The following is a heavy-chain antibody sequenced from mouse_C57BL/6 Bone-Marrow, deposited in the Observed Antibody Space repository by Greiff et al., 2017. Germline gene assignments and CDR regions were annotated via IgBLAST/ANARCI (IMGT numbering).Heavy chain of an antibody. V-gene: IGHV1-81*01. CDR3: ARQLRLRGAY. CDR1: GYTFTSYG. Sequence: VQVVESGVELARPGASVKLSCKASGYTFTSYGISWVKQRTGQGLEWIGEIYPRSGNTYYNEKFKGKATLTADKSSSTAYMELRSLTSEDSAVYFCARQLRLRGAYWGQGTLVTVSA. CDR2: IYPRSGNT. D-gene: IGHD3-2*02. J-gene: IGHJ3*01.